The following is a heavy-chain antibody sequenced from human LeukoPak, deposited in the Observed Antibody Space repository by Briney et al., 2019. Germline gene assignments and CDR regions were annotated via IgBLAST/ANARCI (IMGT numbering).Heavy chain of an antibody. CDR1: GGTFSSYA. J-gene: IGHJ5*02. D-gene: IGHD3-22*01. Sequence: GASVTVSCTASGGTFSSYAISWVRQAPGQGLEWMGGIIPIFGTANYAQKFQGRVTITADESTSTAYMELSSLRSEDTAVYYCARGYYDSSGYSHYNWFDPWGQGTLVTVSS. CDR2: IIPIFGTA. V-gene: IGHV1-69*13. CDR3: ARGYYDSSGYSHYNWFDP.